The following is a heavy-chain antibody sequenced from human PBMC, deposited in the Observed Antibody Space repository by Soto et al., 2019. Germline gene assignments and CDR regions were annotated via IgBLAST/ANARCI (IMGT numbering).Heavy chain of an antibody. J-gene: IGHJ4*02. Sequence: GGSLRLSSTASGLIFSNYKMHWVRQAPGKGLVWVSRISTDGSVTDYADSVKGRFTVSRDNAKNTLYLQMNSLRAEDTAVYYCARDTDGLHYWGQGTLVTVSS. CDR3: ARDTDGLHY. CDR2: ISTDGSVT. CDR1: GLIFSNYK. V-gene: IGHV3-74*01.